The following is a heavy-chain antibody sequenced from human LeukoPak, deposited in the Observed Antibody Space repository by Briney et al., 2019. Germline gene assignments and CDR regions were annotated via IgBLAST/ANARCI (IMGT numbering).Heavy chain of an antibody. CDR3: ARGATRSGAFDI. CDR1: GGSFSGYY. Sequence: SETLSLTCAVYGGSFSGYYWSWIRQPPGKGLEWIGEINHSGSTNYNPSLKSRVTISVDTSKNQFSLKLSSVTAADTAVYYCARGATRSGAFDIWGQGTMVTVSS. J-gene: IGHJ3*02. CDR2: INHSGST. D-gene: IGHD1-26*01. V-gene: IGHV4-34*01.